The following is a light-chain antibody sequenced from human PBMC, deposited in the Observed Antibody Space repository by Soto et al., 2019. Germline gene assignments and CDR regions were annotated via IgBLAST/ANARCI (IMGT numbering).Light chain of an antibody. Sequence: EIVMTQSPATLSVSPGERATLSCRASQSVSRNLAWDQEKPGQAHRLLIYAASTRATGLPARFSGSGSGTEFTLTISSLQSEDFAVYYCQQYDSWPPVTFGQGTRLEIK. CDR2: AAS. CDR3: QQYDSWPPVT. CDR1: QSVSRN. J-gene: IGKJ5*01. V-gene: IGKV3-15*01.